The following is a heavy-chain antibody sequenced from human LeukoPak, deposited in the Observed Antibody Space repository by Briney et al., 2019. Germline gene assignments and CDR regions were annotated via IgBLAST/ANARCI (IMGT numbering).Heavy chain of an antibody. Sequence: GGSLRLFCAPSVFTFSSYAVSCVRQSPGKGLEWVSAISGSGGSTYYADSGKGRFTISRDNSKNTLYLQINSLRAEDTAVYYCAKDAYYDYVWGIYPVDYWGQGTLVTVSS. D-gene: IGHD3-16*02. V-gene: IGHV3-23*01. J-gene: IGHJ4*02. CDR2: ISGSGGST. CDR3: AKDAYYDYVWGIYPVDY. CDR1: VFTFSSYA.